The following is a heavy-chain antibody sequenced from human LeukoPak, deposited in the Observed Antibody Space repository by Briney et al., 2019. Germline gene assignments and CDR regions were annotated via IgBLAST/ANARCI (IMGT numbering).Heavy chain of an antibody. CDR1: GFAFSDYY. Sequence: GGSLRLSCAASGFAFSDYYMSWIRQAPGKGLEWVSYISSSGSTIYYADSVKGRFTISRDNSQNTLYLQMNSLRAEDTAVYYCATRGRSGYYYGMDVWGQGTTVTVSS. CDR3: ATRGRSGYYYGMDV. V-gene: IGHV3-11*04. CDR2: ISSSGSTI. J-gene: IGHJ6*02. D-gene: IGHD1-26*01.